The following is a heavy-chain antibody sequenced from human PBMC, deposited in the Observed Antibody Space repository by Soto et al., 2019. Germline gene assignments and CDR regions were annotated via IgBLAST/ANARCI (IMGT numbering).Heavy chain of an antibody. CDR1: GGSISSSNC. CDR3: ARDRVPGRQNWFDP. Sequence: SETLSLTCAVCGGSISSSNCWSWVRQPPGKGLEWIGEIYHSGSTNYNPSLKSRVTISVDTSKNQFSLKLSSVTAADTAVYYCARDRVPGRQNWFDPWGQRTLVTLCS. V-gene: IGHV4-4*02. J-gene: IGHJ5*02. CDR2: IYHSGST.